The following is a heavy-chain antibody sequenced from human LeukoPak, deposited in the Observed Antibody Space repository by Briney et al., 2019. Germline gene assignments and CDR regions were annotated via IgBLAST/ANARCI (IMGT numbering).Heavy chain of an antibody. Sequence: GRSLRLSCAVSGFTFRSYTIHWVRQAPGKGLEWVAVISYDGFNIYYGDSVRGRFTISRDNSKNTLYQQMNSLRAEDSAVYYCAREYSSGWFDYWGQGTLVTVSS. CDR2: ISYDGFNI. CDR1: GFTFRSYT. D-gene: IGHD6-19*01. J-gene: IGHJ5*01. CDR3: AREYSSGWFDY. V-gene: IGHV3-30*04.